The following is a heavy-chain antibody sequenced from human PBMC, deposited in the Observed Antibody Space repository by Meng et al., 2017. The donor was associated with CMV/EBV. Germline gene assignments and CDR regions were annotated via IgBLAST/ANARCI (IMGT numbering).Heavy chain of an antibody. D-gene: IGHD3-10*01. V-gene: IGHV4-30-4*08. Sequence: RPRLVSPTQPLSRTRTVSGGSISSGDYTWSWIRQPPGKGLEWIGYIYYSGSTYYNPSLKSRVTISVDTSKNQFSLKLSSVTAADTAVYYCARGFTGVLLWFGESLGWFDPWGQGTLVTVSS. J-gene: IGHJ5*02. CDR3: ARGFTGVLLWFGESLGWFDP. CDR2: IYYSGST. CDR1: GGSISSGDYT.